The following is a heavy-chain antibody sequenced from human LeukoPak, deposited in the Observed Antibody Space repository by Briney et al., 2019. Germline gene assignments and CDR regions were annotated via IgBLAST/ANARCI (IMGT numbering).Heavy chain of an antibody. CDR3: ARQTTSGYLDF. V-gene: IGHV4-34*01. CDR1: GGSLSGYY. Sequence: SETLSLTCSVYGGSLSGYYWSWIRQTPGKGLELIGEINHSGRTTYYPSFESRVTMSVDTSKNQFSLKLSSVTAADRALYYCARQTTSGYLDFWGQGTLVTVS. CDR2: INHSGRT. D-gene: IGHD3-22*01. J-gene: IGHJ4*02.